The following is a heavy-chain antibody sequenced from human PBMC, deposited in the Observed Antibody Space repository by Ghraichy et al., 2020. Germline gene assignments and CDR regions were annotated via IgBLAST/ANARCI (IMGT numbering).Heavy chain of an antibody. D-gene: IGHD3-22*01. V-gene: IGHV3-53*01. Sequence: GGSLRLSCAASGFTVSSNYMSWVRQAPGKGLEWVSVIYSGGSTYYADSVKGRFTISRDNSKNTLYLQMNSLRAEDTAVYYCARLSKTPKYQHYYDSSELGAFDIWGQGTMVTVSS. CDR3: ARLSKTPKYQHYYDSSELGAFDI. CDR1: GFTVSSNY. CDR2: IYSGGST. J-gene: IGHJ3*02.